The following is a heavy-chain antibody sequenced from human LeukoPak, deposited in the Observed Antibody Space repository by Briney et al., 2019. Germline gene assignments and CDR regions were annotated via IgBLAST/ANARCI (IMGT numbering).Heavy chain of an antibody. CDR2: IYYRGST. CDR3: ASLQSGGVDS. D-gene: IGHD3-10*01. Sequence: PSETLSLTCTVSGGSISRSSYYWGWVRQPPGKGLEWIGSIYYRGSTYYNPSLKSRVTISVDTSKNQFSLKLNSVTASDTAVYFCASLQSGGVDSWGQGTLVTVSS. V-gene: IGHV4-39*01. CDR1: GGSISRSSYY. J-gene: IGHJ4*02.